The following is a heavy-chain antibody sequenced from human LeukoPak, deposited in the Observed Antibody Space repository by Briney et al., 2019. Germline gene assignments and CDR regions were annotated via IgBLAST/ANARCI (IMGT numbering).Heavy chain of an antibody. Sequence: PGGSLRLSCAVSGFTVSSNYMSWVRQAPGKGLEWVSVFYSGGSTYYADSVKGRFTISRDNSKNTLYLQMNSLRAVDTAVYYCARDGVAGASDAFDIWGQGTMVTVSS. CDR1: GFTVSSNY. V-gene: IGHV3-66*01. D-gene: IGHD6-19*01. CDR3: ARDGVAGASDAFDI. CDR2: FYSGGST. J-gene: IGHJ3*02.